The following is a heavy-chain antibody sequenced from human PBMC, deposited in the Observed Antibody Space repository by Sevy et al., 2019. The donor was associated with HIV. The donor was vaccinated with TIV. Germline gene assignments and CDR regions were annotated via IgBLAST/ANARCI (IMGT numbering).Heavy chain of an antibody. J-gene: IGHJ6*03. CDR2: ISGIGGST. Sequence: GGSLRLSCAASGFTFSSYAMSWVRQAPGKGLEWVSAISGIGGSTYYADSVKGRFTISRFNSKNTMYLQLNSLRAEEMAVYYCANMRQVQDSAGSGSYYRLLRNYYMDVWGKGTTVTVSS. D-gene: IGHD3-10*01. CDR3: ANMRQVQDSAGSGSYYRLLRNYYMDV. V-gene: IGHV3-23*01. CDR1: GFTFSSYA.